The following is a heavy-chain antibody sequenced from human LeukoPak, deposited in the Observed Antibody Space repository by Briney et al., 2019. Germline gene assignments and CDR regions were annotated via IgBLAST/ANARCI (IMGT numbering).Heavy chain of an antibody. V-gene: IGHV4-4*07. CDR2: IYTSGTT. D-gene: IGHD3-22*01. CDR3: ARDQTYYDSSGYSLYAFDI. CDR1: GGSISSYY. Sequence: SETLSFTCTVSGGSISSYYWSWIRQPAGKGLEWIGRIYTSGTTNYNPSLKSRVTMSVDTSKNQFSLKLSSVTAADTAVYYCARDQTYYDSSGYSLYAFDIWGQGTMVTVSS. J-gene: IGHJ3*02.